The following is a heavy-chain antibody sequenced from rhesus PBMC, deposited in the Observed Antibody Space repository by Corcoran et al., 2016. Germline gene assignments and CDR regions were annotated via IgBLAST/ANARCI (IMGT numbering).Heavy chain of an antibody. D-gene: IGHD3-9*01. CDR3: VRKRGVDDYGYYYTVGHRFDV. CDR1: GFSISTSGTG. J-gene: IGHJ5-1*01. V-gene: IGHV2-95*01. CDR2: IYWNDSK. Sequence: QVTLKESGPALVKPTQTLTLTCTFSGFSISTSGTGVGWIRQPPGKALEWLAIIYWNDSKNYRTSLKSRPTISKDTSKNKVVQTMTNMDPVDTATYYCVRKRGVDDYGYYYTVGHRFDVWGPGVPVTVSS.